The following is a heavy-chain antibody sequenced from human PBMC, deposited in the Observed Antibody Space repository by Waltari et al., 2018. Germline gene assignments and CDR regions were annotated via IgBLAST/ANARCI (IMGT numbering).Heavy chain of an antibody. CDR1: GFTFSSYW. CDR3: AREFSGRWLADYFDY. Sequence: EVQLVESGGGLVQPGGSLRLSCAASGFTFSSYWLTWVRQAQGKGLEWVANIKQDGSEKDYVDAVKGRFTISRDNAKNSLYLQMNSLRAEETAVYYCAREFSGRWLADYFDYWGQGTLGTVSS. V-gene: IGHV3-7*04. CDR2: IKQDGSEK. D-gene: IGHD6-19*01. J-gene: IGHJ4*02.